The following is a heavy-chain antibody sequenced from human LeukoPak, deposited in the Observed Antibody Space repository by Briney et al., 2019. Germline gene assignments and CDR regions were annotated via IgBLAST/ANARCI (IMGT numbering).Heavy chain of an antibody. CDR2: IRYVVSDR. J-gene: IGHJ4*02. CDR1: GFTFSSYG. Sequence: GGSLRLSCAASGFTFSSYGMHWVRQAPDTGLEWVAFIRYVVSDRYYADSVKGRFTISRDNSKNTLYLQMSSLRAEDTAVYYCAKDRPRLPFDLRGQGTPVPVSS. D-gene: IGHD2-21*02. CDR3: AKDRPRLPFDL. V-gene: IGHV3-30*02.